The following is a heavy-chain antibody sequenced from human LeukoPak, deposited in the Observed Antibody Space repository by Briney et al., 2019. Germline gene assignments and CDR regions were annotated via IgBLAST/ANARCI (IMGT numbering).Heavy chain of an antibody. D-gene: IGHD4-11*01. Sequence: SETLSLTCTVSGGSITSSSYSWGWIRQPPGKGLEWIGTVYYSGSTYYNPSLKSRVSISVDTSKNQFSLKLSSVTAADTAVYYCANNDYSNYGSDYWGQGTLVTVSS. CDR3: ANNDYSNYGSDY. J-gene: IGHJ4*02. CDR1: GGSITSSSYS. V-gene: IGHV4-39*07. CDR2: VYYSGST.